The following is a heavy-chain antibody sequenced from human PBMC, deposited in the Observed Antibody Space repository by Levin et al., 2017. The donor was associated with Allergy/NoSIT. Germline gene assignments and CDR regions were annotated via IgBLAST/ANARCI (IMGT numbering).Heavy chain of an antibody. CDR2: INYNSGDA. J-gene: IGHJ4*02. CDR3: SREDY. V-gene: IGHV1-2*02. CDR1: GNTFAGYY. Sequence: GESLKISCKASGNTFAGYYLHWVRQAPGQGLEWMGWINYNSGDATYAQKFRGRVTLTRDTSITTAYMELSRLTSDDTAIYYCSREDYWGLGTLVTVSS.